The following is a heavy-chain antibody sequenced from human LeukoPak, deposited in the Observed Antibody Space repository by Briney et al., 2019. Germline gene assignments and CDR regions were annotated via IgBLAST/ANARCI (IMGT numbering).Heavy chain of an antibody. CDR2: INHSGST. J-gene: IGHJ4*02. V-gene: IGHV4-34*01. CDR1: GGSFSGYY. D-gene: IGHD3-3*01. CDR3: ARERSGTYDFWSGYDKGKYYFDY. Sequence: PSETLSLTCAVYGGSFSGYYWSWIRQPPGKGLEWIEEINHSGSTNYNPSLKSRVTISVDTSKNQFSLKLSSVTAADTAVYYCARERSGTYDFWSGYDKGKYYFDYWGQGTLVTVSS.